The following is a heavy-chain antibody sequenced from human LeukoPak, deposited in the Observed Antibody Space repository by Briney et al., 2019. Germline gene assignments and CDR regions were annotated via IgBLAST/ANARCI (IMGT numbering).Heavy chain of an antibody. J-gene: IGHJ4*02. CDR3: ARAPGYSGYDPEYYFDY. D-gene: IGHD5-12*01. CDR2: IIPIFGTA. CDR1: GGTFSSYA. V-gene: IGHV1-69*06. Sequence: SVKVSCKASGGTFSSYAISWVRQAPGQGLEWMGGIIPIFGTANYAQKFQGRVTITADKSTSTAYMELSSLRSEDTAVYYCARAPGYSGYDPEYYFDYWGQGTLVTVSS.